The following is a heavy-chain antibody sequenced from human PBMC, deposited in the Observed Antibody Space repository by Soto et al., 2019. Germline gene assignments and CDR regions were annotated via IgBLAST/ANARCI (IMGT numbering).Heavy chain of an antibody. CDR2: IRSKANSYAT. V-gene: IGHV3-73*01. CDR1: GFTFSGSA. Sequence: EVQLVESGGGLVQPGGSLKLSCAASGFTFSGSAMHWVRQASGKGLEWVGRIRSKANSYATAYAASVKGRFTISRDDSKNTAYLHMNSLKTEDTAVYYCTTPCGSGYAPYCYGMDVWGQGTTVTVSS. CDR3: TTPCGSGYAPYCYGMDV. J-gene: IGHJ6*02. D-gene: IGHD3-22*01.